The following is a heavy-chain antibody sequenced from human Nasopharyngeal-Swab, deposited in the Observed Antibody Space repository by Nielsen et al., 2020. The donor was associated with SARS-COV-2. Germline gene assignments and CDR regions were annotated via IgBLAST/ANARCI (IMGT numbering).Heavy chain of an antibody. V-gene: IGHV4-31*03. CDR2: IYYSGST. CDR1: GGSISSGGYY. Sequence: SETLSLTCTVSGGSISSGGYYWSWIRQHPGKGLEWIGYIYYSGSTYYNPSLKSRVTISVDTSKNQFSLKLSSVTAADTAVYYCARLNGIAAAGTGWSDPWGQGTLVTVSS. CDR3: ARLNGIAAAGTGWSDP. D-gene: IGHD6-13*01. J-gene: IGHJ5*02.